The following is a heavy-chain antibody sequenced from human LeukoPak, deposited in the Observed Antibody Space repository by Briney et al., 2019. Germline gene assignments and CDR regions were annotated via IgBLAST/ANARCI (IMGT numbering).Heavy chain of an antibody. J-gene: IGHJ4*02. D-gene: IGHD3-22*01. CDR2: ISGSGGST. CDR3: AKVHGTMIVVVAPFDY. Sequence: GGSLRLSCAASGFTFSSYAMSWVRQAPGKGLEWVSAISGSGGSTYYADSVKGRFTISRDNSKNTLYLQMNSPGAEDTAVYYCAKVHGTMIVVVAPFDYWGQGTLVTVSS. V-gene: IGHV3-23*01. CDR1: GFTFSSYA.